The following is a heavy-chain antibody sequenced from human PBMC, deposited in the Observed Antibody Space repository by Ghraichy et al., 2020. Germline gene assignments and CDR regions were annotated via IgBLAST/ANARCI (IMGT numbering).Heavy chain of an antibody. Sequence: ASVKVSCKASGYTFTSYGISWVRQAPGQGLEWMGWISAYNGNTNYAQKLQGRVTMTTDTSTSTAYMELRSLRSDDTAVYYCAAPFRDGYNHGYYGMDVWGQGTTVTVSS. CDR3: AAPFRDGYNHGYYGMDV. V-gene: IGHV1-18*01. D-gene: IGHD5-24*01. CDR1: GYTFTSYG. J-gene: IGHJ6*02. CDR2: ISAYNGNT.